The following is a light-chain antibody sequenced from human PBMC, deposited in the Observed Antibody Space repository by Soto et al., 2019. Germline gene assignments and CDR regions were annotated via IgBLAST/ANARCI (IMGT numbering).Light chain of an antibody. CDR2: DAS. CDR1: QGISSY. V-gene: IGKV1-13*02. CDR3: QQYNSYWT. J-gene: IGKJ1*01. Sequence: AMQLTQSPSSLSASVGDRVTITYRASQGISSYLAWYKQKPGKAPKVLIFDASNLKSGVPSRFSVIASGTEFTLTIRALKPDDFATDYCQQYNSYWTFSQGTKWDIK.